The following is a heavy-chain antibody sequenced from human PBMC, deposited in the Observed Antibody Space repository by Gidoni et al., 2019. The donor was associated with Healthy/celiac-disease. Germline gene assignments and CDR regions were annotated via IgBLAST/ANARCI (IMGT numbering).Heavy chain of an antibody. CDR1: GFTFSSYS. D-gene: IGHD6-6*01. CDR2: ISSSSSYI. J-gene: IGHJ4*02. V-gene: IGHV3-21*01. Sequence: EVQLVESGGGLVKPGGSLRLSCAASGFTFSSYSMNWVRQAPGKGLEWVSSISSSSSYIYYADSVKGRFTISRDNAKNSLYLQMNSLRAEDTAVYYCARFSGSSSSGFDYWGQGTLVTVSS. CDR3: ARFSGSSSSGFDY.